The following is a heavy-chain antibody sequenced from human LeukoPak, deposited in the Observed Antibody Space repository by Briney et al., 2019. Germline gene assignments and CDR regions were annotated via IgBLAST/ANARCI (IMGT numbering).Heavy chain of an antibody. CDR3: ARVGSIVAAHYYFDY. CDR1: GYSIKSGYY. CDR2: VSRSGST. V-gene: IGHV4-38-2*02. J-gene: IGHJ4*02. Sequence: SETLSLACSVSGYSIKSGYYWSWIRQSPGKGPGWIGCVSRSGSTSYNPSLQSRFSISVDTPKNRFSLIMTSVTAAATAVYFFARVGSIVAAHYYFDYWGQGILVTVSS. D-gene: IGHD5-12*01.